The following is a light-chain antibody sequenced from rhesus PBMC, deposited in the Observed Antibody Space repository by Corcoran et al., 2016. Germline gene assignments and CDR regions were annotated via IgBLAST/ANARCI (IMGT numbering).Light chain of an antibody. CDR2: GAS. V-gene: IGKV3-42*03. CDR3: QQYNNWPRT. CDR1: QSVSSS. J-gene: IGKJ1*01. Sequence: EIVLAQSPPTLSLSPGERDTLSCSASQSVSSSLAWYQQKPGQAPRLLIYGASNRATGITDRFNGSGSGIDFTLNISSLEPEDFVVYYCQQYNNWPRTFGQGTKVEIK.